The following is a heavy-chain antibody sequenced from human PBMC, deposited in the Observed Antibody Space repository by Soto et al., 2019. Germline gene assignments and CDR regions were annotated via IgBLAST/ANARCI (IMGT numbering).Heavy chain of an antibody. CDR3: ERLYVTMRNWFDP. J-gene: IGHJ5*02. D-gene: IGHD3-22*01. CDR1: GGSFSSGNYY. CDR2: IYYTGST. V-gene: IGHV4-61*01. Sequence: PXATLSLTFTVSGGSFSSGNYYWGCIRQPPGKGLDWIGNIYYTGSTDYNPSLKSRVTMSVDTSKSQFSLRLHSVTAADTAVYYCERLYVTMRNWFDPWGEGTLVPVSS.